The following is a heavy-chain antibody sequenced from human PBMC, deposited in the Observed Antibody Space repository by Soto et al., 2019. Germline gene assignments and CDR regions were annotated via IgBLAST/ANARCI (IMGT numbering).Heavy chain of an antibody. J-gene: IGHJ4*02. CDR1: GGPFNTNA. D-gene: IGHD5-12*01. V-gene: IGHV1-69*01. CDR3: ARGGVDVVATSAFDY. CDR2: IILIIGTA. Sequence: QVQLVQSGAEVKKPGSSVKVSCKASGGPFNTNAISWVRKPPGQGLEWMGGIILIIGTADYAHNFQGRLAISADESTGTTFMELSSLRSEDTALYYCARGGVDVVATSAFDYWGQGTLVTVSS.